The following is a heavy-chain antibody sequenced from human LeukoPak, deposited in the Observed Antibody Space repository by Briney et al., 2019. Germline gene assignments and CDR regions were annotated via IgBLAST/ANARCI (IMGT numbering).Heavy chain of an antibody. V-gene: IGHV4-59*01. Sequence: RPSETLSLTCAVYGGSFSGYHWSWIRQSPGTGLEWIGYIYYSGSTNYNPSLKSRVTISVDTSKNQFSLKLSSVTAADTAVYYCARVSGITIFGVVTRDAFDIWGQGTMVTVSS. CDR2: IYYSGST. CDR1: GGSFSGYH. D-gene: IGHD3-3*01. CDR3: ARVSGITIFGVVTRDAFDI. J-gene: IGHJ3*02.